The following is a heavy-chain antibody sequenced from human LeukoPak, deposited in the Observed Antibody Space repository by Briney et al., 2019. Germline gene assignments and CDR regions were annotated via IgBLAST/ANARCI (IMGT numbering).Heavy chain of an antibody. V-gene: IGHV4-30-4*01. J-gene: IGHJ4*02. Sequence: SETLSLTCAVYGGSFSGYYWSWIRQPPGKGLEWIGYIYYSGSTYYNPSLKSRVTISVDTSKNQFSLKLSSVTAADTAVYYCARANIVVVPAAMYDYFDYWGQGTLSPSPQ. D-gene: IGHD2-2*01. CDR2: IYYSGST. CDR3: ARANIVVVPAAMYDYFDY. CDR1: GGSFSGYY.